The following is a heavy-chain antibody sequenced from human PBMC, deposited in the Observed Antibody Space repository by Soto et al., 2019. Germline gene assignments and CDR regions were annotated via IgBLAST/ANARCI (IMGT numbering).Heavy chain of an antibody. CDR2: VSFDGTNR. CDR3: ARDRRPQVTVNFDY. Sequence: PGGSLRLSCAASGFSFSNSAMHWVRQAPGKGLEWVAVVSFDGTNRYYADSVKGRFTISRDNSKNTLYLQMSSLRAEDTAVYYCARDRRPQVTVNFDYWGQGTPVTVPQ. D-gene: IGHD4-4*01. J-gene: IGHJ4*02. V-gene: IGHV3-30-3*01. CDR1: GFSFSNSA.